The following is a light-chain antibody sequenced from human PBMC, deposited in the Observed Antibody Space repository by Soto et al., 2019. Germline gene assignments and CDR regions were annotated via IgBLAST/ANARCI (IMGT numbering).Light chain of an antibody. CDR1: QSVSSSY. V-gene: IGKV3-20*01. J-gene: IGKJ1*01. Sequence: EIVLTQSPDTLSLSPGERATLSCRASQSVSSSYLAWYQQTPGQAPRLLIYGTSNRDTGIPDRFSGSGSGTDFTLTIIRLEPEDFAVYYGQQYGNSRWTFGQGTKVEIK. CDR3: QQYGNSRWT. CDR2: GTS.